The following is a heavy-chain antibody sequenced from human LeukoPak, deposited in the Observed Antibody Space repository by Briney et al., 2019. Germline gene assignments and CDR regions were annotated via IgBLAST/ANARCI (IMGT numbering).Heavy chain of an antibody. CDR3: ATVGMVRGVTPYYFDY. D-gene: IGHD3-10*01. J-gene: IGHJ4*02. Sequence: SVKVSCEASGGTFSSYAISWVRQAPGQGLEWMGGNIPIFGTANYAQKFQGRVTITADESTSTAYMELSSLRSEDTAVYYCATVGMVRGVTPYYFDYWGQGTLVTVSS. CDR2: NIPIFGTA. V-gene: IGHV1-69*13. CDR1: GGTFSSYA.